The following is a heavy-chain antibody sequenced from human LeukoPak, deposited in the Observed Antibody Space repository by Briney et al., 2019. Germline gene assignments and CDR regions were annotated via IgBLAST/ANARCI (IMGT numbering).Heavy chain of an antibody. CDR1: EFSVGSNY. CDR3: AKDLMRDIWFGES. Sequence: GGSLRLSCAASEFSVGSNYMTWVRQAPGKGLEWVSLIYSGGSTYYADSVKGRFTISRDNSKNTLYLQMNSLRVEDTAVYYCAKDLMRDIWFGESWGQGTLVTVSS. D-gene: IGHD3-10*01. J-gene: IGHJ5*02. CDR2: IYSGGST. V-gene: IGHV3-66*01.